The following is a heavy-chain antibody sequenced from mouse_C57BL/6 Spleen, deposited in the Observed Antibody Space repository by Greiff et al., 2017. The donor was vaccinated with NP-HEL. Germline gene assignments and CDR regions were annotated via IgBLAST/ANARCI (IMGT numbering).Heavy chain of an antibody. CDR2: ISSGGSYT. J-gene: IGHJ1*03. V-gene: IGHV5-6*01. CDR3: ARLARGYFDV. Sequence: EVKLVESGGDLVKPGGSLKLSCAASGFTFSSYGMSWVRQTPDKRLEWVATISSGGSYTYYPDSVKGRFTISRDNAKNTLYLQMSSLKSEDTAMYYCARLARGYFDVWGTGTTVTVSS. CDR1: GFTFSSYG.